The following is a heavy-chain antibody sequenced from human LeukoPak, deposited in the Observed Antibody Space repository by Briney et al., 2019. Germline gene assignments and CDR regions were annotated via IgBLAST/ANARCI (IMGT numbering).Heavy chain of an antibody. CDR3: ARFLYSYGYAGYYYYMDV. CDR2: IYYSGST. Sequence: PSETLSLTCTVSGGSISSHYWSWIRQPPGKGLEWIGYIYYSGSTNYNPSHKSRVTISVDTSKNQFSLKLSSVTAADTAVYYCARFLYSYGYAGYYYYMDVWGKGTTVTVSS. CDR1: GGSISSHY. J-gene: IGHJ6*03. V-gene: IGHV4-59*11. D-gene: IGHD5-18*01.